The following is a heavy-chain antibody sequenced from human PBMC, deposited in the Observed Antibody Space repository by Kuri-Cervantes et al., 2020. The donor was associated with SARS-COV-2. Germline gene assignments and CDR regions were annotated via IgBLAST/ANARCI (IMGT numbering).Heavy chain of an antibody. D-gene: IGHD3-3*01. J-gene: IGHJ4*02. Sequence: SVKVSCKASGYTFTSYDINWVRQAPGQGLEWMGGIIPIFGTANYAQKFQGRVTITADESTSTAYMELSSLRSEDTAVYYCASAYLPIRFLEWLTYDYWGQGTLVTVSS. V-gene: IGHV1-69*13. CDR2: IIPIFGTA. CDR3: ASAYLPIRFLEWLTYDY. CDR1: GYTFTSYD.